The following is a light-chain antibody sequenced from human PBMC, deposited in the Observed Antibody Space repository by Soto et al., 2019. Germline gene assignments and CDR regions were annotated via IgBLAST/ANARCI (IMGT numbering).Light chain of an antibody. CDR3: QQYGSSPRT. CDR1: QRVSSSY. Sequence: EIVLTQSPGTLSLSPGERATLSCRASQRVSSSYLAWYQQKPGQAPRLLIYDASNRATGIPARFSGSGSGTDFTLTISRLEPEDFAVYYCQQYGSSPRTFGQGTRLEIK. J-gene: IGKJ5*01. V-gene: IGKV3-20*01. CDR2: DAS.